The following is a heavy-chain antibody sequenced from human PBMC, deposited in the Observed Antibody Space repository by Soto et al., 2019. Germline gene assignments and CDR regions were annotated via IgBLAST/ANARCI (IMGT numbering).Heavy chain of an antibody. Sequence: PSQTLSLTCAISGDSVSSNSAAWNWIRQSPSRGLEWLGRTYYRSKWYNDYAVSVKSRITINPDTSKNQFSLQLNSVTPEDTAVYYCARDAPLGYVYYYYGMDVWGQGTTVTVSS. D-gene: IGHD3-16*01. J-gene: IGHJ6*02. CDR1: GDSVSSNSAA. CDR3: ARDAPLGYVYYYYGMDV. CDR2: TYYRSKWYN. V-gene: IGHV6-1*01.